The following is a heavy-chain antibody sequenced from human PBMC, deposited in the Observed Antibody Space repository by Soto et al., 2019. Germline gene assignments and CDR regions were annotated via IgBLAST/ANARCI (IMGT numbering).Heavy chain of an antibody. D-gene: IGHD2-2*02. J-gene: IGHJ6*02. CDR1: GYSFTSYW. CDR2: IDPSDSYT. CDR3: ARRSIDNVVVPAAIRSYYYYYGMDV. V-gene: IGHV5-10-1*01. Sequence: GESLKISCKGSGYSFTSYWISWVRQMPGKGLEWMGRIDPSDSYTNYSPSFQGHVTISADKSISTAYLQWSSLKASDTAMYYCARRSIDNVVVPAAIRSYYYYYGMDVWGQGTTVTVSS.